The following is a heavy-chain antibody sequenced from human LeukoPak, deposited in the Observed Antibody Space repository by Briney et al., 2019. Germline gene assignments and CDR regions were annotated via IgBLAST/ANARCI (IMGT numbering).Heavy chain of an antibody. V-gene: IGHV3-23*01. Sequence: GGSLRLSCAASGFTFSSYAMSWVRQAPGKGLEWVAAISGSGGSTYYADSVKGRFTISRDNSKNTLYLQMNSLSAADTAVYYCAKGPKGSSWHGDDYWGQGTLVTVSS. D-gene: IGHD6-13*01. J-gene: IGHJ4*02. CDR2: ISGSGGST. CDR3: AKGPKGSSWHGDDY. CDR1: GFTFSSYA.